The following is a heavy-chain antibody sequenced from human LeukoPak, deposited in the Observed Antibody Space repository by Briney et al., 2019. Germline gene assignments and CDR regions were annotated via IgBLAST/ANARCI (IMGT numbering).Heavy chain of an antibody. Sequence: GGSLRLSCAASGFTFSSYAMHWVRQAPGKGLEWVAVISYDGSNKYYADSVKGRFTISRDNSKNTLYLQMNSLRAEDTAVYYCARDPRHPSSGWYYFDYWGQGTLVTVSS. V-gene: IGHV3-30-3*01. J-gene: IGHJ4*02. D-gene: IGHD6-19*01. CDR1: GFTFSSYA. CDR3: ARDPRHPSSGWYYFDY. CDR2: ISYDGSNK.